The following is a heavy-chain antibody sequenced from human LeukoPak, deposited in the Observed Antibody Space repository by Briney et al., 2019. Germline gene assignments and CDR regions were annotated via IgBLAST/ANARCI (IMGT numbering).Heavy chain of an antibody. J-gene: IGHJ5*02. V-gene: IGHV3-48*03. CDR2: ISSSGSTI. Sequence: GGSLRLSCAASGFTFSSYEMNWVRQAPGKGLEWVSYISSSGSTIYYADSVKGRFTISRDNSKNTLYLQMNSLRAEDTAVYYCAKDHQHSSGWINWFDPWGQGTLVTVSS. D-gene: IGHD6-19*01. CDR1: GFTFSSYE. CDR3: AKDHQHSSGWINWFDP.